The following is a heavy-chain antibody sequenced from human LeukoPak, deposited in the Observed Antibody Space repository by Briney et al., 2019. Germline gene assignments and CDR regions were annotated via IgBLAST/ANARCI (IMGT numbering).Heavy chain of an antibody. V-gene: IGHV4-34*01. CDR3: ARHQEVDFDL. Sequence: PSETLSLTCAVYGGSLSGYYWSWIRQPPGKGLEWIGEINHSGSTNYNPSLKSRVTISVDTSKNHFSLKLSSVTAADTAVYYCARHQEVDFDLWGRGTLVTVSS. CDR1: GGSLSGYY. J-gene: IGHJ2*01. CDR2: INHSGST.